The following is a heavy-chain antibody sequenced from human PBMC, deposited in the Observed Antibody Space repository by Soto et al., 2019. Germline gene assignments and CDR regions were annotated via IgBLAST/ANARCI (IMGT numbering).Heavy chain of an antibody. V-gene: IGHV3-33*01. J-gene: IGHJ4*02. CDR1: GFTFSSYG. D-gene: IGHD6-6*01. CDR2: IWYDGSNK. CDR3: ARDLDEYSSWASGAFDY. Sequence: LGGSLRLSCAASGFTFSSYGMHWVRQAPGKGLEWVAAIWYDGSNKYYADSVKGRFTISRDNSKNTLYPQMNSLRAEDTAVYYCARDLDEYSSWASGAFDYWGQGTLVTVSS.